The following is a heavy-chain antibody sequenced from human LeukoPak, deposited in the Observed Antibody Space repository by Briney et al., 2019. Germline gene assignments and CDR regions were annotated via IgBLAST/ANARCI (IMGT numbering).Heavy chain of an antibody. CDR1: GYTFTNYY. Sequence: ASVKVSCKASGYTFTNYYMHWVRQAPGQGLEWMGVIIPSGGLTGYAQKVQGRVTMTRDTSTATVYTEQSSPRSADTAVYYCARGYNSRLDYWGQGTLVTVAS. CDR3: ARGYNSRLDY. CDR2: IIPSGGLT. D-gene: IGHD1-1*01. J-gene: IGHJ4*02. V-gene: IGHV1-46*01.